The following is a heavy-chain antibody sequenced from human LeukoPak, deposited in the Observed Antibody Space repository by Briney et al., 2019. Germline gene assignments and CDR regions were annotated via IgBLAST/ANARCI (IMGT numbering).Heavy chain of an antibody. CDR2: ISSTSSYI. CDR1: GFTFSRYR. CDR3: ARDGDISYYFDY. J-gene: IGHJ4*02. D-gene: IGHD7-27*01. Sequence: GGSLRLSCAASGFTFSRYRMNWVRQAPGKGLEWVSSISSTSSYIDYADSVKGRFTISRDDAKNSLFLQMNSLRAEDTAIYYCARDGDISYYFDYWGQGTLVTVSS. V-gene: IGHV3-21*01.